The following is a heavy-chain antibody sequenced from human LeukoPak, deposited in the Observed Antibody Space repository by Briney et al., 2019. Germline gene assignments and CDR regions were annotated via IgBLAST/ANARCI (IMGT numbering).Heavy chain of an antibody. CDR1: GFIFNNYG. Sequence: GGSLRLSCAASGFIFNNYGLVWVRQAPGKGLEWVSAISNDGGGTTYADFVKGRFSVSRDNSKNTLYLQMNSLRAEDTAVYYCRKGSSGYFFDFWGQGTLVTVSS. CDR2: ISNDGGGT. V-gene: IGHV3-23*01. CDR3: RKGSSGYFFDF. D-gene: IGHD3-22*01. J-gene: IGHJ4*02.